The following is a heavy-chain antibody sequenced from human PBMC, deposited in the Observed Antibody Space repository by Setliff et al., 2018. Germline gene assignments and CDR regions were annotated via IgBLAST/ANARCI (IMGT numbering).Heavy chain of an antibody. V-gene: IGHV4-39*01. D-gene: IGHD1-1*01. CDR1: GDSMNSGVYY. Sequence: SETLSLTCKVSGDSMNSGVYYWAWIRQPPGKGLEWIGRIHYSGNTYYNASLKGRLTISVDTAQNQFSLRLTSVTAADTAVYYCARTGTYRYFDYWGQGALVTVSS. J-gene: IGHJ4*02. CDR3: ARTGTYRYFDY. CDR2: IHYSGNT.